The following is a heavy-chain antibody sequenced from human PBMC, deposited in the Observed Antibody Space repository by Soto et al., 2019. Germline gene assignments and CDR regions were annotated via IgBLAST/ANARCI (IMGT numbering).Heavy chain of an antibody. V-gene: IGHV4-31*03. CDR3: ARDQHGKNFDP. Sequence: PSETLSLTCTVSGDSISSGGYCWSWIRQHPGKGLEWIAYICYSGSTYYNPSLKSRVTISIDTSKNQFSLKLSSVTAADTAVYYCARDQHGKNFDPWGQGTLVTVSS. CDR2: ICYSGST. J-gene: IGHJ5*02. CDR1: GDSISSGGYC.